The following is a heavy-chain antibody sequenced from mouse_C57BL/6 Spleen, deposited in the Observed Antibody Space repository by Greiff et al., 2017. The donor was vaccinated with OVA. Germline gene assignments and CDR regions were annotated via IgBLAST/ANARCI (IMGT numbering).Heavy chain of an antibody. Sequence: VQLQQSGAELMKPGASVKLSCKAPGYTFTGYWIEWVKQRPGHGLEWIGEILPGSGSTTYNEKFKGKATFTADTASNTAYMQLSSLTTEDSAISYGAIYGGSTTCADWGQGTLVTVSA. CDR3: AIYGGSTTCAD. CDR2: ILPGSGST. J-gene: IGHJ3*01. CDR1: GYTFTGYW. V-gene: IGHV1-9*01. D-gene: IGHD1-1*01.